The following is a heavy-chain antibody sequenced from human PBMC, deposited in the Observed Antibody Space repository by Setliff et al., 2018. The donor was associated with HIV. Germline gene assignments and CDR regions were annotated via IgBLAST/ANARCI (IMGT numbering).Heavy chain of an antibody. V-gene: IGHV4-59*01. CDR3: ARGSKAAELFDY. CDR1: GGSISSYY. D-gene: IGHD6-13*01. Sequence: SETLSLTCTVSGGSISSYYWSWIRQPPGEGLEWIGYIYYSGSTNYNPSLKSRVTISVDTSKNQFSLTLSSVTAADTAVYYCARGSKAAELFDYWGQGTLVTVS. J-gene: IGHJ4*02. CDR2: IYYSGST.